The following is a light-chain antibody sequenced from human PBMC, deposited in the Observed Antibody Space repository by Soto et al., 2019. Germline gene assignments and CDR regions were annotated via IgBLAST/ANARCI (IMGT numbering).Light chain of an antibody. J-gene: IGKJ1*01. Sequence: EIVFTQSPATLSLSPGERATLSCRASQSISVYLAWYQQKPGQAPRLLLYDASNRATGIPARFSGSGSGTDFTLTIGSLEPEDFSVYYCQQRRDWPRTSGQGTKV. CDR3: QQRRDWPRT. CDR2: DAS. V-gene: IGKV3-11*01. CDR1: QSISVY.